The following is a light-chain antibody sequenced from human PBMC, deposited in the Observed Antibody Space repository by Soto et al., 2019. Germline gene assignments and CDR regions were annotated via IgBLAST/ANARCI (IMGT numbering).Light chain of an antibody. J-gene: IGKJ1*01. CDR3: QQSYSTPPT. CDR1: QSISSY. CDR2: AAS. Sequence: DIQMTQSPSSLSASVGDRVTITCRASQSISSYLNWYQQKPGKAPKLLIYAASSLQSGVPXRFXXXXXXXXXXXXXXXXQPEDFATYYCQQSYSTPPTFGQGTKVEIK. V-gene: IGKV1-39*01.